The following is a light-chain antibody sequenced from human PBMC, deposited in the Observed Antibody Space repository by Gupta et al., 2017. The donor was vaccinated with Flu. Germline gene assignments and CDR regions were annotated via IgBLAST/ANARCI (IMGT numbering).Light chain of an antibody. CDR3: KVWDTSSDHYV. V-gene: IGLV3-21*02. Sequence: SYVLTQLPSVSVAPGQTASITCGGDNAGGRSVHWYQQKPGQAPVLVVYDDNDRPSGIPERFSISGSGNTATLTISRVEAVDEADYFCKVWDTSSDHYVFGTGTKVTVL. CDR1: NAGGRS. CDR2: DDN. J-gene: IGLJ1*01.